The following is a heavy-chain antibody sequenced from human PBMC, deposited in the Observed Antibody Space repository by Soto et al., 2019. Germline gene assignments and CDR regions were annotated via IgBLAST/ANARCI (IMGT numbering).Heavy chain of an antibody. D-gene: IGHD3-16*01. Sequence: QITLKESGPPLMKPTQTLTLTCTFSGFSLSTSGVGVGWIRQPPGKALEWLALIYWDDDKRYSPSLKSRLTIPKDIPKKQVVLTMTNMDPVDTATYYCASGGDTTYSFDYWGQGALVTVSP. CDR3: ASGGDTTYSFDY. CDR1: GFSLSTSGVG. V-gene: IGHV2-5*02. CDR2: IYWDDDK. J-gene: IGHJ4*02.